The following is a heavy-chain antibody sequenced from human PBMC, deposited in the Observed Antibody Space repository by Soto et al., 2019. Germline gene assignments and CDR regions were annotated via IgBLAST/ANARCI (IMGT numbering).Heavy chain of an antibody. CDR2: INPSGGST. Sequence: ASVKVSCKASGYTFTSYYMHWVRQAPGQGLEWMGIINPSGGSTSYAQKFQGRVTMTRDTSTSTVYMELSSLRSEDTAVYYCARDTIEVAGTRYFDYWGQGTLVTV. J-gene: IGHJ4*02. CDR1: GYTFTSYY. D-gene: IGHD6-19*01. V-gene: IGHV1-46*01. CDR3: ARDTIEVAGTRYFDY.